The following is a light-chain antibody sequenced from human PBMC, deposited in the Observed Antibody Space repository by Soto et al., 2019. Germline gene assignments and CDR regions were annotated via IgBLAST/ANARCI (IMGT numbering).Light chain of an antibody. Sequence: QAVVTQEPSLTVSPGGTVTLTCGSSTGAVTSGHYPYWFQQKPGQAPRTLIYDTSNKHSWTPARFSGSLLGGKAALTLSGAXXXXXXXXYCLLSYSGARVFGGGTKVTVL. J-gene: IGLJ2*01. CDR1: TGAVTSGHY. CDR3: LLSYSGARV. CDR2: DTS. V-gene: IGLV7-46*01.